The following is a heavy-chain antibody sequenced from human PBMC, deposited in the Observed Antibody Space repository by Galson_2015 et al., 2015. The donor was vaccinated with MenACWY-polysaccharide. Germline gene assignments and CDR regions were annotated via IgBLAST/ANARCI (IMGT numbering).Heavy chain of an antibody. CDR1: GFTFSDYH. CDR3: ARQLGVASASTDY. Sequence: SLRLSCAASGFTFSDYHMVWVRQAPGKGLEWVSCISRSSTYRYYADSVKGRFTVSRDNAKNSLYLQMNGLRAEDSAVYYCARQLGVASASTDYWGQGTLVTVSS. D-gene: IGHD1-1*01. J-gene: IGHJ4*02. CDR2: ISRSSTYR. V-gene: IGHV3-11*06.